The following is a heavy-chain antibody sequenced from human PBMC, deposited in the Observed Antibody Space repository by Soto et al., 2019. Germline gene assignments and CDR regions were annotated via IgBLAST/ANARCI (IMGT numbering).Heavy chain of an antibody. V-gene: IGHV4-31*03. CDR3: ARYRAATGLVHWYFDL. D-gene: IGHD6-13*01. J-gene: IGHJ2*01. Sequence: QVQLQESGPGLAKPSQTLSLTCTVSGGSISSGGYYWSWIRQHPGKGLEWIGYIYYSGTAYYNPSLKSRAAISVDMSKSQFSLKLRSVTAADTAIYYCARYRAATGLVHWYFDLWGRGTLVTVSS. CDR1: GGSISSGGYY. CDR2: IYYSGTA.